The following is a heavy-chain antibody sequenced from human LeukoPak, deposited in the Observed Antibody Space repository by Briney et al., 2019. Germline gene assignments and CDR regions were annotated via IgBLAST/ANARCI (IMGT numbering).Heavy chain of an antibody. CDR3: ARDLTRTGFDY. V-gene: IGHV4-59*01. CDR1: GGSISSYY. Sequence: SETLSLTCTVSGGSISSYYWSWIRQPPGKGLEWIGYIYYSGSTNYNPSLKSRVTISVDTSKNQFSLELSSVTAADTAVYYCARDLTRTGFDYWGQGTLVTVSS. D-gene: IGHD1-14*01. CDR2: IYYSGST. J-gene: IGHJ4*02.